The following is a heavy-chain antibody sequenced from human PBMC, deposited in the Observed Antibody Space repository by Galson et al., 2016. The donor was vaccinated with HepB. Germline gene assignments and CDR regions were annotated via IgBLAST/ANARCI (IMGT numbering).Heavy chain of an antibody. CDR1: GFTFSSYA. CDR2: ITGSGAYK. J-gene: IGHJ3*02. D-gene: IGHD5-24*01. Sequence: SLRLSCAASGFTFSSYAMNWVRQAPGQGLEWASYITGSGAYKSYADSVRGRFTISRDHSKTKLFRQMNSLSAEDTAMFYCAKDLSYNGPAFDIWGQGTMVSVSS. V-gene: IGHV3-23*01. CDR3: AKDLSYNGPAFDI.